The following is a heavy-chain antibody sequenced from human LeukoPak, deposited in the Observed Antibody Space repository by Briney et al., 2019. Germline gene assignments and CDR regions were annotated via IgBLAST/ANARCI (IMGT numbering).Heavy chain of an antibody. J-gene: IGHJ4*02. CDR1: GYSFTSYW. CDR3: ARHRGVGFCNSGGCYYFDY. D-gene: IGHD2-15*01. Sequence: GESLKISCKGSGYSFTSYWIGWVRQMPGKGPEWMGTIYPGDSDTRYSPSFQDQVTISVDKSISTAYLQWSSLKASDTAMYYCARHRGVGFCNSGGCYYFDYWGQGTLVTVSS. CDR2: IYPGDSDT. V-gene: IGHV5-51*01.